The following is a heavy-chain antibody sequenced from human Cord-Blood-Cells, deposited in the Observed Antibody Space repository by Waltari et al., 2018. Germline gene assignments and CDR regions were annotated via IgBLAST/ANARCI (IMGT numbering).Heavy chain of an antibody. V-gene: IGHV3-53*01. CDR1: GFTVSSNY. CDR2: IYSGGST. Sequence: EVQLVESGGGLIQPGGSLRLSCAASGFTVSSNYMSWVRQAPGKGWDWVSVIYSGGSTYYADSVKGRFTISRDNSKNTLYLQMNSLRAEDTAVYYCAARDSERRYGDTAMVTWGQGTLVTVSS. J-gene: IGHJ4*02. D-gene: IGHD5-18*01. CDR3: AARDSERRYGDTAMVT.